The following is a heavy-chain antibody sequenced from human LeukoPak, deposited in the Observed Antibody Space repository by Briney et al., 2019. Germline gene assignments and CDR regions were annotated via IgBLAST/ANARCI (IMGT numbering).Heavy chain of an antibody. V-gene: IGHV3-48*03. CDR3: ARDRSKVTAYDDALDI. Sequence: GGSLRLSCAASGFTFRSYELDWVRQAPGKGLEWVSYISDIGTTQHYADSVKGRFIISRDNAKNSLYLQMNSLTAADTAVYYCARDRSKVTAYDDALDIWGQGTMVIVSS. CDR1: GFTFRSYE. J-gene: IGHJ3*02. D-gene: IGHD2-21*02. CDR2: ISDIGTTQ.